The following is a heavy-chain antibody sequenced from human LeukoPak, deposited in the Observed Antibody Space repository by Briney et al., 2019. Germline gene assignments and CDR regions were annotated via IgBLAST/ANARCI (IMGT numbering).Heavy chain of an antibody. V-gene: IGHV4-59*01. CDR2: VYYSGST. Sequence: SSETLSLTCTVSGGSISYYYWSWIRQPPGKELEWIGYVYYSGSTNYNPSLKSRVTVSVDTSKNQFSLKLSSVTAADTAVYYCARGWDIVVVPAERTAFDIWGQGTMVTVSS. CDR1: GGSISYYY. CDR3: ARGWDIVVVPAERTAFDI. J-gene: IGHJ3*02. D-gene: IGHD2-2*01.